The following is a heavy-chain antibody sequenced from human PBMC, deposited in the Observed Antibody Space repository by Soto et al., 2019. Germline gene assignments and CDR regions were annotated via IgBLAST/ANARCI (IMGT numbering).Heavy chain of an antibody. CDR2: INPNSGGT. Sequence: ASVKVSCKASGDTFTGYYMHWVRQAPGQGLEWMGWINPNSGGTNYAQKFQGWVTMTRDTSISTAYMELSRLRSDDTAVYYCARMRSACSSTSCDSGWFDPWGQGTLVTVSS. CDR1: GDTFTGYY. CDR3: ARMRSACSSTSCDSGWFDP. D-gene: IGHD2-2*01. V-gene: IGHV1-2*04. J-gene: IGHJ5*02.